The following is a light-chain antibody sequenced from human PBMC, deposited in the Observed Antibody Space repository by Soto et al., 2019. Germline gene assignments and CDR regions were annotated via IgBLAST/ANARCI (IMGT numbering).Light chain of an antibody. CDR3: QKYDSAPWT. J-gene: IGKJ1*01. CDR2: TAS. Sequence: DIQMTQSPSSLSASVGDRVTITCRASQGISVYLAWYQQKPGKVPKVLIYTASTFQSGVPSRFSGSGSGTDFTLTISSLQHEDVATYYCQKYDSAPWTFGQGTKVEIK. CDR1: QGISVY. V-gene: IGKV1-27*01.